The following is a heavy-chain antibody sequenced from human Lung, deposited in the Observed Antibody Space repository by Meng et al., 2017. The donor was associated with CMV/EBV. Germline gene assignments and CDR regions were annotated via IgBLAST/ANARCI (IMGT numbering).Heavy chain of an antibody. CDR3: ASFPPPGKQWLVTDY. Sequence: VQRRGSGPGLLKPSGPLSLPCAVSGGSSSSSNWWSWVRQPPGKGLEWIGEIYHSGSTNYNPSLKSRVTISVDKSKNQFSLKLSSVTAADTAVYYCASFPPPGKQWLVTDYWGQGTLVTVSS. CDR1: GGSSSSSNW. CDR2: IYHSGST. J-gene: IGHJ4*02. D-gene: IGHD6-19*01. V-gene: IGHV4-4*02.